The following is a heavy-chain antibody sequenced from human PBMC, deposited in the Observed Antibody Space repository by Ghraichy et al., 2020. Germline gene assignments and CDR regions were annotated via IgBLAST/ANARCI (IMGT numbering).Heavy chain of an antibody. Sequence: SETLSLTCAVSGGSISSGGYSWSWIRQPPGKGLEWIGYIYHSGSTYYNPSLKSRVTISVDRSKNQFSLKLSSVTAADTAVYYCARNGVGGWFGPYGMDVWGQGTTVTVSS. CDR1: GGSISSGGYS. CDR3: ARNGVGGWFGPYGMDV. V-gene: IGHV4-30-2*01. J-gene: IGHJ6*02. CDR2: IYHSGST. D-gene: IGHD3-10*01.